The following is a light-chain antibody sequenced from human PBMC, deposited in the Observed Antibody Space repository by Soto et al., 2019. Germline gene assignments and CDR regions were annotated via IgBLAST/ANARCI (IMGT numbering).Light chain of an antibody. CDR1: QSVLYSSNNKNY. Sequence: IVMTQSPDSLAVSLGERATIHCKSSQSVLYSSNNKNYLAWYQQTPGQPPKMLIYLASTRESRVPDRFSGSGSGTDFTLTISSLQAEDVAVYYCQQYYSAPPTFGQGTKLEIK. CDR3: QQYYSAPPT. J-gene: IGKJ2*01. V-gene: IGKV4-1*01. CDR2: LAS.